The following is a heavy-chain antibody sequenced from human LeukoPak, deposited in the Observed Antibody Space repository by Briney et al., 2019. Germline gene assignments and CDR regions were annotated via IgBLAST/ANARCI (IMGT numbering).Heavy chain of an antibody. Sequence: PGGSLRLSCAASGFTFSSYSMNWVRQAPGKGLEWVSSISSSSSYIYYADSVKGRFTISRDNAKNSLYLQMNSLRAEDTAVYYCANDYMAARWDDAFDIWGQGTMVTVSS. V-gene: IGHV3-21*04. CDR2: ISSSSSYI. D-gene: IGHD6-6*01. CDR3: ANDYMAARWDDAFDI. J-gene: IGHJ3*02. CDR1: GFTFSSYS.